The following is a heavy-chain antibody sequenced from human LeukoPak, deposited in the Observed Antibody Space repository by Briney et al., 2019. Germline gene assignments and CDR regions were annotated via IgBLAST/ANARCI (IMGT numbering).Heavy chain of an antibody. D-gene: IGHD6-19*01. V-gene: IGHV1-3*01. CDR1: GYTFTSYA. CDR2: INAGNGNT. J-gene: IGHJ5*02. Sequence: ASVKVSCKASGYTFTSYAMHWVRQAPGQRLEWMGWINAGNGNTKYSQKFQGRVTITRDTSASTAYMELSSLRSEDTAVYYCARGPSVYSSGWSWFDPWGQGTLVTVSS. CDR3: ARGPSVYSSGWSWFDP.